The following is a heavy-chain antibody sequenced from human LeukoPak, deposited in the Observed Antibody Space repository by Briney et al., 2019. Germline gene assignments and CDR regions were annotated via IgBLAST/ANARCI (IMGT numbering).Heavy chain of an antibody. CDR1: GFTFSSDT. CDR3: ARDLDWTFDI. D-gene: IGHD1-1*01. V-gene: IGHV3-48*02. J-gene: IGHJ3*02. Sequence: GGSLRLSCAASGFTFSSDTMNWVRQAPGKGLEWVSYITSVSSILSYADSVKGRFTISRDNAKNSLYLQMNSLRDEDTAVYYCARDLDWTFDIWGQGTMVTVSS. CDR2: ITSVSSIL.